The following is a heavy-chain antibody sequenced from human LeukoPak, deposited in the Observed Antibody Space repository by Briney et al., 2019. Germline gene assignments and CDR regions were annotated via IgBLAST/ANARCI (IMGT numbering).Heavy chain of an antibody. D-gene: IGHD3-10*01. CDR3: ARDYYGSGKYYYYGMDV. CDR1: GGSISSGDYY. Sequence: ESSQTLSLTCTVSGGSISSGDYYWSWIRQPTGKGLEWIGYIYYSGSTYYNPSLKSRVTISVDTSKNQFSLKLSSVTAADTAVYYCARDYYGSGKYYYYGMDVWGKGTTVTVSS. J-gene: IGHJ6*04. V-gene: IGHV4-30-4*01. CDR2: IYYSGST.